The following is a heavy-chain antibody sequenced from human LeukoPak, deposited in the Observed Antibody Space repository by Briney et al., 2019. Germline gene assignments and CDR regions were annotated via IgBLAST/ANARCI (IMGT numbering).Heavy chain of an antibody. D-gene: IGHD3-16*02. V-gene: IGHV3-53*01. CDR1: GFTVSSNY. CDR3: AKVYPDDYVWGSYPSTFDY. CDR2: IYSGGST. Sequence: GGSLRLSCAASGFTVSSNYMSWVRQAPGKGLEWVSVIYSGGSTYYADSVKGRFTISRDNSKNTLYLQMNSLRAEDTAVYYCAKVYPDDYVWGSYPSTFDYWGQGTLVTVSS. J-gene: IGHJ4*02.